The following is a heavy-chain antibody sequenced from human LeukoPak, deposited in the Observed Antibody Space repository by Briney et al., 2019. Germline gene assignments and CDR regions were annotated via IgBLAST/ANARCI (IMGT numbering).Heavy chain of an antibody. J-gene: IGHJ4*02. Sequence: GGSLRLSCAASGLTFSSYAMSWVRQAPGNGLEWVSGVSGSGGTTYYADSVKGRFTISRDNSKNTLYLQMDSLRAEDTAIYYCAKDWNWNYYGSTVYWGQGTLITVSS. CDR2: VSGSGGTT. CDR3: AKDWNWNYYGSTVY. V-gene: IGHV3-23*01. D-gene: IGHD3-10*01. CDR1: GLTFSSYA.